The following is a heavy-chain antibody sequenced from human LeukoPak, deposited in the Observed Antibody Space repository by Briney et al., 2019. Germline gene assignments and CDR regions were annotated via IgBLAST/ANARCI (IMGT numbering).Heavy chain of an antibody. J-gene: IGHJ4*02. CDR2: INPSGGST. D-gene: IGHD6-19*01. V-gene: IGHV1-46*01. Sequence: ASVEVSCKASGYTFTSYYMHWVRQAPGQGLEWMGIINPSGGSTSYAQKFQGRVTMTRDTSTSTVYMELSSLRSEDTAVYYCARESEGSGWYREVDYWGQGTLVTVSS. CDR1: GYTFTSYY. CDR3: ARESEGSGWYREVDY.